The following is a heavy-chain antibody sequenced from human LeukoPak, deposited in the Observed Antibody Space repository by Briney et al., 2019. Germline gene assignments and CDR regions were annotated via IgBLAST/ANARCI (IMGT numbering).Heavy chain of an antibody. CDR1: GDSTSSSNW. V-gene: IGHV4-4*02. CDR2: IYHSGST. CDR3: TRAPGYSYGSFDC. D-gene: IGHD5-18*01. J-gene: IGHJ4*02. Sequence: SETLSLTCAVSGDSTSSSNWWSWVRQPPGKGLEWIGEIYHSGSTNYNPSLKSRVTISVDKSKNQFSLKLSSVTAADTAVYYCTRAPGYSYGSFDCWGQGTLVTVSS.